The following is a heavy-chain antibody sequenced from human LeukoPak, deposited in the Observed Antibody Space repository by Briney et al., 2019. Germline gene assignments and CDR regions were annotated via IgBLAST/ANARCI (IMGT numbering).Heavy chain of an antibody. CDR3: AKDYYDSSGYYCYFDY. D-gene: IGHD3-22*01. J-gene: IGHJ4*02. CDR2: ISGSGGST. CDR1: GFTFSSYA. V-gene: IGHV3-23*01. Sequence: GGSLRLSCAASGFTFSSYAMSWVRQAPGKGLEWVSAISGSGGSTYYADSVKGRFTISRDNSKNTLYLQMNSLRAEDTAVYYCAKDYYDSSGYYCYFDYWGQGTLVTVSS.